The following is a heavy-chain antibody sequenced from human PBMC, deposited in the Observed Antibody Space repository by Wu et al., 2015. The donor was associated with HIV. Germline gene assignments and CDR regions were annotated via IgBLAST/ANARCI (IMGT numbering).Heavy chain of an antibody. D-gene: IGHD6-19*01. V-gene: IGHV1-8*02. J-gene: IGHJ4*02. CDR1: GYTSSSYD. CDR3: ARQRAYSTGWYVYDY. CDR2: MNPRSGNT. Sequence: QVQLVQSGAEVKKPGASVKVSCKASGYTSSSYDINWVRQATGQGLEWMGWMNPRSGNTGYAQKFQGRLTMTRDTSISTAYMELSSLRSDDTAVYYCARQRAYSTGWYVYDYWGQGTLVTVSS.